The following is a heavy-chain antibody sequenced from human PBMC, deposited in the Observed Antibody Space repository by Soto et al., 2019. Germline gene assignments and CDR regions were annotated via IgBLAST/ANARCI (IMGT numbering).Heavy chain of an antibody. CDR3: VRDLNGSGDY. CDR1: GGSTTSDY. Sequence: QVQLQESGPGLVKASETLSLTCTVSGGSTTSDYWSWIRQPPGKGLEWLGFIFHSLGAKYNPSHESRGTLSLDTSKNQLSLSLRSVTAADTAVYFCVRDLNGSGDYWGQGTLVTVSS. V-gene: IGHV4-59*01. CDR2: IFHSLGA. J-gene: IGHJ4*02. D-gene: IGHD3-10*01.